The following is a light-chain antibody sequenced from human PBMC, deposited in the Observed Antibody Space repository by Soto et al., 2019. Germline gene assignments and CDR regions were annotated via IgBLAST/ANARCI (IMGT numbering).Light chain of an antibody. CDR1: GSNIGAGPD. J-gene: IGLJ3*02. V-gene: IGLV1-40*01. Sequence: QTVVTQPPSVSGAPGQRVIISCTGSGSNIGAGPDVHWYQQLPGTTPRLLIHENANRPSGVSDRFSGFKSGTSASLAITGLQAEDEADYYCQSYDTSLHVWVFGGGTKLTVL. CDR3: QSYDTSLHVWV. CDR2: ENA.